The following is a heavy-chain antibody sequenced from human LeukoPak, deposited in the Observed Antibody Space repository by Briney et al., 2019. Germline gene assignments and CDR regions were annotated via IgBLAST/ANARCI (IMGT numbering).Heavy chain of an antibody. V-gene: IGHV3-43*01. CDR3: AKDSYDILTGYYVFHFFDY. D-gene: IGHD3-9*01. CDR1: GFTFADYS. Sequence: GGSLRLSCAASGFTFADYSMRWVRQAPGKGLEWVSLISWDGGNTYYADSVKGRFTISRDKSTNSLYLQMNSLRTEDTALYYCAKDSYDILTGYYVFHFFDYWGQGTLVTVSS. J-gene: IGHJ4*02. CDR2: ISWDGGNT.